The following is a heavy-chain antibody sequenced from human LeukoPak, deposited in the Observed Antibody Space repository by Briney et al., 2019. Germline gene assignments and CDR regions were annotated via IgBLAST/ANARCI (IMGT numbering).Heavy chain of an antibody. J-gene: IGHJ6*02. CDR3: ARDRYYGSAPSHYYYGMDV. CDR2: ISYDGSNK. V-gene: IGHV3-30-3*01. D-gene: IGHD3-10*01. Sequence: GGSLRLSCAASVFTFSSYAMHWVPQAPGKGLEWVAVISYDGSNKYYADSVKGRFTISRDNSKNTLYLQMNSLRAEDTAVYYCARDRYYGSAPSHYYYGMDVWGQGTTVTVSS. CDR1: VFTFSSYA.